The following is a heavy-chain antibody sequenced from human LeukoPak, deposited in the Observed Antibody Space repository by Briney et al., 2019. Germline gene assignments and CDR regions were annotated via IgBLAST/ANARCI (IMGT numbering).Heavy chain of an antibody. CDR1: GGSISSYY. D-gene: IGHD3-10*01. V-gene: IGHV4-59*01. J-gene: IGHJ4*02. CDR3: ARDRGYGSGIDY. CDR2: IYYSGST. Sequence: SETLSLTCTVSGGSISSYYWSWIRQPPGKGLEWIGYIYYSGSTNYNPSLKSRVTISVDTSKNQFSLKLSSVTAADTAVYYCARDRGYGSGIDYWSQGTLVTVSS.